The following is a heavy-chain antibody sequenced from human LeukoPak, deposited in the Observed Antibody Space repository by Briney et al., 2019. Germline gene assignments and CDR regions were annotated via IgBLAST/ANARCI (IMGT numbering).Heavy chain of an antibody. V-gene: IGHV3-30-3*01. CDR1: GFTFSSYA. Sequence: GGSLRLSCAASGFTFSSYAMHWVRQAPGKGLEWVAVISYDGSNKYYADSVKGRFTISRDNSKNTLYLQMNSLRAEDTAVYYCTRELSSYGSDYWGQGTLVTVSS. J-gene: IGHJ4*02. CDR2: ISYDGSNK. CDR3: TRELSSYGSDY. D-gene: IGHD5-12*01.